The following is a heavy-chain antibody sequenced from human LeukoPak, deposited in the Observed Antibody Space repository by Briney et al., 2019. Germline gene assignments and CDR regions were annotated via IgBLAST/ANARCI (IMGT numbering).Heavy chain of an antibody. CDR1: GFTFSSYA. Sequence: PGGSLRLSCAASGFTFSSYAMSWVRQAPGKGLEWVPAISGSGGSTYYADSVKGRFTISRDNSKNTLYLQMNSLRAEDTAVYYCAKSPIGYCTNGVCQSFDYWGQGTLVTVSS. J-gene: IGHJ4*02. CDR3: AKSPIGYCTNGVCQSFDY. CDR2: ISGSGGST. V-gene: IGHV3-23*01. D-gene: IGHD2-8*01.